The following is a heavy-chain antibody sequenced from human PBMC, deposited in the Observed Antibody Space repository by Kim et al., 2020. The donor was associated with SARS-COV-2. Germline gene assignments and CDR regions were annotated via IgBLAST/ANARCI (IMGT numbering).Heavy chain of an antibody. Sequence: SETLSLTCSVSGGSISDYHWTWIRQSPEKGLEWIGYMYSSGTTSYNASLKSRVSISVDTSNNEVSLKVRSVTAADTAVYYCARLRVYTLRFVEYSSGPAGSRLFHPWGQGTLVTVSS. CDR3: ARLRVYTLRFVEYSSGPAGSRLFHP. CDR2: MYSSGTT. D-gene: IGHD3-3*01. CDR1: GGSISDYH. J-gene: IGHJ5*02. V-gene: IGHV4-59*08.